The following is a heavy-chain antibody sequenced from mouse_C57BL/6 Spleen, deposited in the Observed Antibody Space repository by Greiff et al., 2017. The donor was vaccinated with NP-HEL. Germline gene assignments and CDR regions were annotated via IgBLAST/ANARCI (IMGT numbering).Heavy chain of an antibody. Sequence: QVQLQQPGAELVKPGASVKLSCKASGYTFTSYWMHWVKQRPGQGLEWIGMIHPNSGSTNYNEKFKSKATLTVDKSSSTAYMQLSSLTSEDSAVYYCARTLITTVVGGYFDVWGTGTTVTVSS. CDR3: ARTLITTVVGGYFDV. J-gene: IGHJ1*03. V-gene: IGHV1-64*01. CDR2: IHPNSGST. CDR1: GYTFTSYW. D-gene: IGHD1-1*01.